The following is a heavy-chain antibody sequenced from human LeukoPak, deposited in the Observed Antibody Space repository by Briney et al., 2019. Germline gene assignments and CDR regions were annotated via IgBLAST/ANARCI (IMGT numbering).Heavy chain of an antibody. CDR1: GFTFGDYA. J-gene: IGHJ3*02. CDR3: ARHSYDSGIESRDAFDI. V-gene: IGHV3-7*01. Sequence: GGSLRLSCTASGFTFGDYAMSWFRQAPGKGLEWVANINQHGSEKYYVDSVKGRFTISRDNAKNSLYLHMNSLRAEDTAVYYCARHSYDSGIESRDAFDIWGQGTMVTVSS. D-gene: IGHD3-10*01. CDR2: INQHGSEK.